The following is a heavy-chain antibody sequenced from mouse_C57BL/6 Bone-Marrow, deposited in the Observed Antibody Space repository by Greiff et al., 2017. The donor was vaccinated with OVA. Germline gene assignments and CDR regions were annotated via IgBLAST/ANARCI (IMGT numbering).Heavy chain of an antibody. V-gene: IGHV1-76*01. CDR2: IYPGSGNT. CDR3: ARAYYGSSPDY. Sequence: VQGVESGAELVRPGASVKLSCKASGYTFTDYYINWVKQRPGQGLEWIARIYPGSGNTYYNEKFKGKATLTAEKSSSTAYMQLSSLTSEDSAVYFCARAYYGSSPDYWGQGTTLTVSS. D-gene: IGHD1-1*01. CDR1: GYTFTDYY. J-gene: IGHJ2*01.